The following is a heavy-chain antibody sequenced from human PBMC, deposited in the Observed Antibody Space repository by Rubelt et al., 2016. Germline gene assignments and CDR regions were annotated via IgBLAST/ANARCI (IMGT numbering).Heavy chain of an antibody. Sequence: KGLEWVGRIRNKANSYTTEYAASVKGRFNILRDDSQNSLFLQMNSLRIEDTAVYYCATGGGSIGGSSTFDLWGQGTMVTVSS. J-gene: IGHJ3*01. CDR3: ATGGGSIGGSSTFDL. D-gene: IGHD3-16*01. CDR2: IRNKANSYTT. V-gene: IGHV3-72*01.